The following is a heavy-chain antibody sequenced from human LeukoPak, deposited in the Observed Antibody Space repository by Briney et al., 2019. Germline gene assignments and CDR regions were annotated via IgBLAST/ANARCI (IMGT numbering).Heavy chain of an antibody. CDR1: GGSFSGYY. CDR2: INHSGST. CDR3: ARGSGSYYYFDY. Sequence: KTSETLSLTCAVYGGSFSGYYWSWIRQPPGKGLEWIGEINHSGSTNYNPSLKSRVTISVDTSKNQFSLKLSSVTAADTAVYYCARGSGSYYYFDYWGQGTLVTVSS. V-gene: IGHV4-34*01. D-gene: IGHD1-26*01. J-gene: IGHJ4*02.